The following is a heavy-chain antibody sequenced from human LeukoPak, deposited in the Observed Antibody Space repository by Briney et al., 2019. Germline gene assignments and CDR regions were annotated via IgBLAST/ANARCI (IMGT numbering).Heavy chain of an antibody. J-gene: IGHJ3*02. CDR2: ISSNSSYI. CDR3: AREGLRGAFGI. V-gene: IGHV3-21*01. CDR1: GFTFSSYS. Sequence: PGGSLRLSCAVSGFTFSSYSMNWVRQAPGKGLEWVSSISSNSSYIYYADSVKGRFTISRDNAKNSLYLQMNSLRAEDTAVYYCAREGLRGAFGIWGQGTMVTVSS. D-gene: IGHD6-19*01.